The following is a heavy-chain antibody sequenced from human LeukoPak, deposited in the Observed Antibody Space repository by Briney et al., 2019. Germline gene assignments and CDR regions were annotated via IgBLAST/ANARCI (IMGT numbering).Heavy chain of an antibody. Sequence: GGSLRLSCAASGFTFSSYAMHWVRQAPGKGLEWVAVISYDGSNKYYADSVKGRFTISRDNSKNTLYLQMNSMRAEDTAVYYCARDNWGFDYWGQGTLVTVSS. CDR2: ISYDGSNK. CDR1: GFTFSSYA. J-gene: IGHJ4*02. V-gene: IGHV3-30-3*01. D-gene: IGHD7-27*01. CDR3: ARDNWGFDY.